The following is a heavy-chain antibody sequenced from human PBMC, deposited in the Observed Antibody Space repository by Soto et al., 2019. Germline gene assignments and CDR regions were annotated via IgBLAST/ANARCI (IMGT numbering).Heavy chain of an antibody. CDR2: IWYDGSNK. D-gene: IGHD2-15*01. CDR1: GFTFSSYG. J-gene: IGHJ6*02. Sequence: QVQLVESGGGVVQPGRSLRLSCAASGFTFSSYGMHWVRQAPGKGLEWVAVIWYDGSNKYYADSVKGRFTISRDNSKNTLYLQMNGLRAEDTAVYYCASEYCSGGSCYYYGMDVWGQGTTVTVSS. V-gene: IGHV3-33*01. CDR3: ASEYCSGGSCYYYGMDV.